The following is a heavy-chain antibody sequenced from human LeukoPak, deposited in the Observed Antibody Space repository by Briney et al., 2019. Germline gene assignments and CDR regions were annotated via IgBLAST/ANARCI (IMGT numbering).Heavy chain of an antibody. CDR3: ARGAGSSWYFYFDY. V-gene: IGHV3-20*01. CDR1: GFTFDDHG. J-gene: IGHJ4*02. CDR2: IKWDGGST. Sequence: RTGGSLRLSCAVSGFTFDDHGMSWVRQVPGKGLEWVSGIKWDGGSTGYADSVKGRFTISRDNAKNSLYLQMNSLRVEDTAVYHCARGAGSSWYFYFDYWGQGTLVTVSS. D-gene: IGHD6-13*01.